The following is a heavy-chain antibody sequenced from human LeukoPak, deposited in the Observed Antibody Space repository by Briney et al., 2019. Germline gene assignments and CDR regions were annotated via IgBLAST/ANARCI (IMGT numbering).Heavy chain of an antibody. CDR1: GGSISSYY. V-gene: IGHV4-4*07. J-gene: IGHJ5*02. D-gene: IGHD3-10*01. Sequence: SETLSLTCTVSGGSISSYYWSWIRQPAGKGLEWIGRIYTSGSTNYNLSLKSRVTMSVDTSKNQFSLKLSSVTAADTAVYYCAREHYYGSGSHQNWFDPWGQGTLVTVSS. CDR3: AREHYYGSGSHQNWFDP. CDR2: IYTSGST.